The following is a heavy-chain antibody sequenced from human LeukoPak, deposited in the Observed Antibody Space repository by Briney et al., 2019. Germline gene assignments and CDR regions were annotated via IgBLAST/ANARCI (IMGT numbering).Heavy chain of an antibody. Sequence: HPGGSLRLSCAASGFTFRSYGMSWVRQAPGKGLEWVGRSRNKANSYSTTFGKSVKGRLTISRDESENSLYLQLNSLKTEDTGVYYCVRLSRGAMNYYMDVWGKGTTVTISS. CDR1: GFTFRSYG. CDR3: VRLSRGAMNYYMDV. D-gene: IGHD3-10*01. V-gene: IGHV3-72*01. CDR2: SRNKANSYST. J-gene: IGHJ6*03.